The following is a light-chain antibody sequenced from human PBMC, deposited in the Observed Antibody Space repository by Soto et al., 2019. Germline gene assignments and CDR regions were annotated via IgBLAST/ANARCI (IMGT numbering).Light chain of an antibody. CDR3: QQYGNSPRP. CDR2: GAS. J-gene: IGKJ1*01. Sequence: EIVLTQSPGTLSLSPGERATLSCRASQSVSSSYLAWYQQKPGQAPRLLIYGASSRATGIPVRFSGSGSGTDFTLTISRLEPEDFAVYYCQQYGNSPRPFGQGTKVEIK. CDR1: QSVSSSY. V-gene: IGKV3-20*01.